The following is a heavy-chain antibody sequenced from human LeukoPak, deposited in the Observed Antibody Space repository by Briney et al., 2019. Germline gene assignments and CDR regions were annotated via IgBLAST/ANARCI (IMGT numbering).Heavy chain of an antibody. CDR3: ARGRYYYDSSGYCY. D-gene: IGHD3-22*01. Sequence: SETLSLTCAVYGGSFSGYYWSWICQPPGKGLEWIGEINHSGSTNYNPSLKSRVTISVDTSKNQFSLKLSSVTAADTAVYYCARGRYYYDSSGYCYWGQGTLVTVSS. V-gene: IGHV4-34*01. CDR1: GGSFSGYY. J-gene: IGHJ4*02. CDR2: INHSGST.